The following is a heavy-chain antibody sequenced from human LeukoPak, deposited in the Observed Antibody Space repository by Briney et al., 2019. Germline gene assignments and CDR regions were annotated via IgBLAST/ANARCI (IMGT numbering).Heavy chain of an antibody. V-gene: IGHV1-69*01. CDR2: IIPIFGTA. J-gene: IGHJ5*02. CDR1: GGTFSRYA. CDR3: AASPRKQQLDQYNWFDP. Sequence: GSSVKVSCKASGGTFSRYAISWVRQAPGQGLEWMGGIIPIFGTANYAQKFQGRVTITADESTSTAYMELSSLRSEDTAVYYCAASPRKQQLDQYNWFDPWGQGTLVTVSS. D-gene: IGHD6-13*01.